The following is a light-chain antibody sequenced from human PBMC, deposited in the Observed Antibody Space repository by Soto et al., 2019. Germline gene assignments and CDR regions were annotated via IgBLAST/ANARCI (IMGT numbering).Light chain of an antibody. CDR1: SSNIASNT. Sequence: QLVLTQPPSASGTPGQRVTIPWSGSSSNIASNTVSWYQQLPGTAPELLIYRNNQRPSGVPDRFSGSKSGTSASLAISGLQSEDEAGYSCAAWDDSLNGWVFGGGTKVTVL. V-gene: IGLV1-44*01. CDR3: AAWDDSLNGWV. J-gene: IGLJ3*02. CDR2: RNN.